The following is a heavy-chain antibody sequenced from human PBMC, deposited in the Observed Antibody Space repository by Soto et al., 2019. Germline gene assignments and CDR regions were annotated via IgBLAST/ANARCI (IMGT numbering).Heavy chain of an antibody. CDR1: GFTFINYA. J-gene: IGHJ4*02. D-gene: IGHD6-13*01. CDR2: ISGGGSIT. V-gene: IGHV3-23*01. Sequence: PGGSLRLSCAASGFTFINYAMTWVRQAPGKGLEWVSTISGGGSITYYADSLKGRFTISRDNSKNTLYLQINSLRAEDTAVYYCAKTIRGGYSSSWYYFDYWGQGTLVTVSS. CDR3: AKTIRGGYSSSWYYFDY.